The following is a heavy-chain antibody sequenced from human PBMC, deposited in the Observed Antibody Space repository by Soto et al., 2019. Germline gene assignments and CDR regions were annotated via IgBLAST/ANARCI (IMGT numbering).Heavy chain of an antibody. Sequence: ASVKVSCKASGYTFTSYAMHWVRQAPGQRLEWMGWINAGNGNTKYSQKFQGRVTITRDTSASTAYMELSSLRSEDTAVYYCARTRNGDYYYYYYTDVWGKGTTVTLSS. V-gene: IGHV1-3*01. CDR1: GYTFTSYA. CDR3: ARTRNGDYYYYYYTDV. CDR2: INAGNGNT. D-gene: IGHD2-8*01. J-gene: IGHJ6*03.